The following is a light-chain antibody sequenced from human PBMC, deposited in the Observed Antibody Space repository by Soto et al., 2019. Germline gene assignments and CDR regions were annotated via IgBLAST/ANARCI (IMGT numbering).Light chain of an antibody. CDR1: SVDVGGYNF. CDR2: EVS. CDR3: ASYAGSQNYV. Sequence: QPALTQPPSASGSLGQSVTISCTGTSVDVGGYNFVSWYQQHPGKAPKLMIFEVSQRPSGVPDRFSGSKSGNTASLTVSELQAEDEADYYCASYAGSQNYVFGTGTKVTVL. V-gene: IGLV2-8*01. J-gene: IGLJ1*01.